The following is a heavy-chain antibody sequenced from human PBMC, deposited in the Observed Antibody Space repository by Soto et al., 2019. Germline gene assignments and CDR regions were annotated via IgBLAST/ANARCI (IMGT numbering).Heavy chain of an antibody. Sequence: SETLSLTCAVSSDSINSNYWWSWVRQSPGKGLEWIGEIYRSGSTNYNLSLKSRVTISIDNSKNQFSLKLSSVTAADTAVYYCARGGLAESWFDPGGQGALVSVSS. D-gene: IGHD2-21*01. J-gene: IGHJ5*02. V-gene: IGHV4-4*02. CDR1: SDSINSNYW. CDR2: IYRSGST. CDR3: ARGGLAESWFDP.